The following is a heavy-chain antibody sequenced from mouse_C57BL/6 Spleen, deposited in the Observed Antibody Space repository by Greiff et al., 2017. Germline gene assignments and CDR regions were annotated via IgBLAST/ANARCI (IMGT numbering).Heavy chain of an antibody. J-gene: IGHJ2*01. D-gene: IGHD2-2*01. CDR1: GYSFPGYF. CDR3: AREGDYGYDQGYYYGH. Sequence: VPLQLSGPELVMPVASVQISCKASGYSFPGYFMHWVMPSHGKSLEWIGRINPYNGDTFYNQKFKGTATLTVDKSSSTAHMELRSLTSEDSAVYYCAREGDYGYDQGYYYGHCGQGTTPIVS. V-gene: IGHV1-20*01. CDR2: INPYNGDT.